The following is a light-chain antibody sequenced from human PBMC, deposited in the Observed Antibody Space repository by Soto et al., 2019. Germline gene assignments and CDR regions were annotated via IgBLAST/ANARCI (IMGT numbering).Light chain of an antibody. CDR3: ISYTGSSMSYV. Sequence: QSALTQPASVSGSPGQSITISCSGTSSDVGSYDHVAWYQQFPGKTPKLMIYEVSNRPSGVSSRFSGSKSGNTASLTISGLQAEDEADYYCISYTGSSMSYVFGSGTKATVL. CDR2: EVS. CDR1: SSDVGSYDH. J-gene: IGLJ1*01. V-gene: IGLV2-14*01.